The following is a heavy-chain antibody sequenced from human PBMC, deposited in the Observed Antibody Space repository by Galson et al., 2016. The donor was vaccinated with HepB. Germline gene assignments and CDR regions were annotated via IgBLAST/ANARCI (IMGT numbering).Heavy chain of an antibody. CDR2: IDWDDDK. CDR3: ARGGWDYGDLYNFDY. J-gene: IGHJ4*02. CDR1: GFSLSSSGMC. D-gene: IGHD4-17*01. Sequence: PALVKPTQTLTLTCTFSGFSLSSSGMCVSWIRQPPGKALEWLALIDWDDDKYYSTSLKTRLTISKDTSKNQVVLTMTNMGPVDTATYYCARGGWDYGDLYNFDYWGQGTLVTVSS. V-gene: IGHV2-70*01.